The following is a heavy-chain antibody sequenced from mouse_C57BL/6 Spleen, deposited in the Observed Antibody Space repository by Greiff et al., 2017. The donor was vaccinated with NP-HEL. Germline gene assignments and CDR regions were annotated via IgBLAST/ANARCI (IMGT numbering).Heavy chain of an antibody. J-gene: IGHJ2*01. CDR3: ARYSNYVDSFDY. CDR2: INPSNGGT. CDR1: GYTFTSYW. V-gene: IGHV1-53*01. D-gene: IGHD2-5*01. Sequence: QVQLQQPGPELVKPGASVKLSCKASGYTFTSYWMHWVKQRPGQGLEWIGNINPSNGGTTYNEKFKSKATLTVDKSSSTAYMQLSSLTSEDSAVYYCARYSNYVDSFDYWGQGTTLTVSS.